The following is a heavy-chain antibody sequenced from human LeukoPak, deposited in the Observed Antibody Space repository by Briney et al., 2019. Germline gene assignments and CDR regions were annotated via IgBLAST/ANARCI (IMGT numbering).Heavy chain of an antibody. D-gene: IGHD2-15*01. CDR3: AKDIGLGYCSGGSCYPLFSGGMDV. CDR1: GFTFDDYA. CDR2: ISWNSGSI. Sequence: GRSLRLSCAASGFTFDDYAMHWVRQAPGKGLEWVSGISWNSGSIGYADSVKGRFTISRDNAKNSLYLQMNSLRAEDTALYYCAKDIGLGYCSGGSCYPLFSGGMDVWGQGTTVTVSS. V-gene: IGHV3-9*01. J-gene: IGHJ6*02.